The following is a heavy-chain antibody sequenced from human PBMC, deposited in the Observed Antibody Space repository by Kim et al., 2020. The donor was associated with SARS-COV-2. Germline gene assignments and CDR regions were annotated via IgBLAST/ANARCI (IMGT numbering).Heavy chain of an antibody. Sequence: SETLSLTCTVSGGSISSSSYYWGWIRQPPGKGLEWIGSIYYSGSTYYNPSLKSRVTISVDTSKNQFSLKLSSVTAADTAVYYCARDRYYDSSGYLPWGQGTLVTVSS. CDR2: IYYSGST. V-gene: IGHV4-39*07. D-gene: IGHD3-22*01. J-gene: IGHJ5*02. CDR3: ARDRYYDSSGYLP. CDR1: GGSISSSSYY.